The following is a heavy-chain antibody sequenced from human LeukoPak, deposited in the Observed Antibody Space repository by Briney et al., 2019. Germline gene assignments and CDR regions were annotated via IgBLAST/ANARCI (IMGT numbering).Heavy chain of an antibody. CDR1: GFTFSSYA. D-gene: IGHD4-17*01. CDR3: ARDPVGDPIPYYFDY. V-gene: IGHV3-30*04. CDR2: ISYDGSNK. Sequence: PGGSLRLSCAASGFTFSSYAKHWVRQAPGKGLEWVAVISYDGSNKYYADSVKGRFTISRDNSKNTLYLQMNSLRAEDTAVYYCARDPVGDPIPYYFDYWGQGTLVTVSS. J-gene: IGHJ4*02.